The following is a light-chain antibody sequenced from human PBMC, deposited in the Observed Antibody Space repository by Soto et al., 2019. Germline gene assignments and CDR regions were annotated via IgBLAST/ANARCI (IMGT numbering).Light chain of an antibody. CDR3: QQYGGSPYT. CDR1: QSVTNKR. J-gene: IGKJ2*01. V-gene: IGKV3-20*01. Sequence: EIVLTQSPDTLSLSPGERATLSCSASQSVTNKRLAWYQQKPGQAPRLLIYGASSRAGGIPDKFSGSGSGTDFTLTINRLEPEDFAVYYCQQYGGSPYTFAQGTKLEI. CDR2: GAS.